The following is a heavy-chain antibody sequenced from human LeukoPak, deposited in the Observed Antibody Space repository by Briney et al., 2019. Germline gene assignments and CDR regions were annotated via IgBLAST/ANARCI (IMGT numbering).Heavy chain of an antibody. CDR3: ARSVRRGFNFDY. J-gene: IGHJ4*02. Sequence: SETLSLTCTVSGGSISSGSYYWSWIRQPAGKGLEWIGHIYTSGSTNYDPSLKSRVTISVDTSKNQFSLKLTSVTAADTAVYYCARSVRRGFNFDYWGQGTLVIVSS. V-gene: IGHV4-61*09. CDR2: IYTSGST. D-gene: IGHD5-12*01. CDR1: GGSISSGSYY.